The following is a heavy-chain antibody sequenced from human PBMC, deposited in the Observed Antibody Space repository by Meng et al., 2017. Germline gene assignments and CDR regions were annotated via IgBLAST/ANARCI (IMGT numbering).Heavy chain of an antibody. V-gene: IGHV3-30*16. J-gene: IGHJ4*02. CDR3: ARDFDY. CDR2: ITKDGSRK. CDR1: GFIFSHHE. Sequence: QVQVVESGGDVVTPGRSLTLSCAASGFIFSHHEMHWVRQAPGKGLEWVACITKDGSRKYYLGSVRGRLTISRDNSKNTLYLEMNSLRSEDTALYYCARDFDYWGQGTLVTVSS.